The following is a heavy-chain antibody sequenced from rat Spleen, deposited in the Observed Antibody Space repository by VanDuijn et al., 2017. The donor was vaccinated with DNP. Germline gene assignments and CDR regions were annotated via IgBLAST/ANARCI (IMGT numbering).Heavy chain of an antibody. Sequence: EVQLVESGGGPVQPGRSLKLSCLASGFIFSNHWMTWIRQAPGKGLEWVASITNTGDSTYYRDSVKGRFTISRDNAKSTLYLQMDSLRSEDTATYYCARRGIAAPMDAWGQGASVTVSS. CDR3: ARRGIAAPMDA. CDR2: ITNTGDST. CDR1: GFIFSNHW. J-gene: IGHJ4*01. D-gene: IGHD1-2*01. V-gene: IGHV5-31*01.